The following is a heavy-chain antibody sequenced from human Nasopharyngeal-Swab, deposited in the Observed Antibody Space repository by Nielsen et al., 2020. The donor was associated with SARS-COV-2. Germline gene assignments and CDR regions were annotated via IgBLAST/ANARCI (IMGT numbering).Heavy chain of an antibody. Sequence: WIRQPPGKGLEWVGRIKSKTDGGTTDYAAPVKGRFTISRDDSKNTLYLQMNSLETEDTAVYYCTTDLMYCSSTSCYSFDYWGQGTLVTVSS. CDR2: IKSKTDGGTT. D-gene: IGHD2-2*01. CDR3: TTDLMYCSSTSCYSFDY. J-gene: IGHJ4*02. V-gene: IGHV3-15*01.